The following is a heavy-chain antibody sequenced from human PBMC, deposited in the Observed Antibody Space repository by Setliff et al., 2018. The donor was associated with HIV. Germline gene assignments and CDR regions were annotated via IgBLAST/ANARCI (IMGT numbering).Heavy chain of an antibody. D-gene: IGHD1-26*01. CDR3: TRHRGSFDY. CDR2: IRSKANNYAT. CDR1: GFSNSA. Sequence: GESLKISCAASGFSNSALHWVRQAPGKGLEWVGRIRSKANNYATEYGASVKGRFIISRDDSKNMSYLQMNSLRTEDTAIYYCTRHRGSFDYWGLGTLVTVSS. J-gene: IGHJ4*02. V-gene: IGHV3-73*01.